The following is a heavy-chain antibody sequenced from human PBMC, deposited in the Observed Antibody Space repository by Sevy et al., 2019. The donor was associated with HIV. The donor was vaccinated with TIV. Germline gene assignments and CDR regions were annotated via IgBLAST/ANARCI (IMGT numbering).Heavy chain of an antibody. CDR2: IYYSGRT. Sequence: SESLSLTCSVSGGSISSSSYYWGWIRQPPGKGLEWIGCIYYSGRTYYNPSLKSRVTISVDTSKIQFSLKLITVTAADTAVYYCARQGVGVTIWYYFDYWGQGTLVTVSS. CDR3: ARQGVGVTIWYYFDY. J-gene: IGHJ4*02. V-gene: IGHV4-39*01. D-gene: IGHD1-26*01. CDR1: GGSISSSSYY.